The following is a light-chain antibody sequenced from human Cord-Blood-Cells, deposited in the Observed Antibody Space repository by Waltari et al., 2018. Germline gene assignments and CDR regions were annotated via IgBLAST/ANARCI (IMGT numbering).Light chain of an antibody. CDR3: QQRSNWPPFT. V-gene: IGKV3-11*01. CDR2: AAS. CDR1: QSVSSY. Sequence: EIVSTQSPATLSLSPGESATPSCRASQSVSSYLAWYQQKPGQAPRLLIYAASNRASGIPARFSGSGSGTDFTLTISSLEPEDFAVYYCQQRSNWPPFTFGPGTKVDIK. J-gene: IGKJ3*01.